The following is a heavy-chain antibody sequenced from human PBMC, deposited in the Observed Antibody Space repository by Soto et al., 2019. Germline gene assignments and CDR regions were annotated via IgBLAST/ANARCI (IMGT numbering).Heavy chain of an antibody. CDR3: ARDSAGTTSPYYYYGMDV. CDR1: GYTFTSYY. J-gene: IGHJ6*02. Sequence: QVQLVQSGAEVKKPGASVKVSCKASGYTFTSYYMHWVRQAPGQGLEWMGIINPSGGSTSYAQKFQGRVTMTRDTSTSTVYMELSSLRSEDTAVYYCARDSAGTTSPYYYYGMDVWGQGTTVTVSS. D-gene: IGHD1-7*01. CDR2: INPSGGST. V-gene: IGHV1-46*01.